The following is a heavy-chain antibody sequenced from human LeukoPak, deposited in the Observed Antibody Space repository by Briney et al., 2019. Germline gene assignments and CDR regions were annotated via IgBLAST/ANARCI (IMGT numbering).Heavy chain of an antibody. CDR3: ARGGVNDFWSGYYPGIGDYYYMNV. Sequence: GRSQSPSRAPYGFTVSSSYISWVRLAPGKGLGWVAVIYSGGSTYYADSVKGRFTISRDNSKSTLYLQMNSLRAEDTAVYYCARGGVNDFWSGYYPGIGDYYYMNVWGKGTTVTVSS. CDR2: IYSGGST. J-gene: IGHJ6*03. D-gene: IGHD3-3*01. V-gene: IGHV3-53*01. CDR1: GFTVSSSY.